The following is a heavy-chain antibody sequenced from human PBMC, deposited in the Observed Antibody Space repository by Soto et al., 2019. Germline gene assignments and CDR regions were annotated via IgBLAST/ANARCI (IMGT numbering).Heavy chain of an antibody. J-gene: IGHJ4*02. V-gene: IGHV3-7*01. CDR3: AGGGGWESDS. Sequence: EVQLVESGGGLVQPGGSLRLSCAASSGFTFRSYWMNWVRQAPGKGLEWVANIKQDGSEKNYGDSVKGRFTISRDNAKNSLYLQMNGLRADGTAVYYCAGGGGWESDSWGQGTLVIVSS. CDR1: SGFTFRSYW. CDR2: IKQDGSEK. D-gene: IGHD6-19*01.